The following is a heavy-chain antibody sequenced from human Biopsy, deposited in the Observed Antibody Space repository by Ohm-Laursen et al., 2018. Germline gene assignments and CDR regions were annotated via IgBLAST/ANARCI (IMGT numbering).Heavy chain of an antibody. J-gene: IGHJ4*02. D-gene: IGHD2-8*01. CDR3: AKCMTGGSNYYFHH. CDR1: GLTFTSYA. Sequence: SLRLSCAASGLTFTSYAMHWVRQAPGKGLEWVAAIWYDGSNKDYGDSVKGRFTISRDNSKNTLYLQMNSLRGEDTAAYYCAKCMTGGSNYYFHHCGQGTLVTVSS. CDR2: IWYDGSNK. V-gene: IGHV3-33*06.